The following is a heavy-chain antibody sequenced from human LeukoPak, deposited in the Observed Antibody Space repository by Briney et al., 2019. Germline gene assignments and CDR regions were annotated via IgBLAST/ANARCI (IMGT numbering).Heavy chain of an antibody. CDR3: VCYDNAAEYFHY. J-gene: IGHJ1*01. D-gene: IGHD3-22*01. V-gene: IGHV3-30-3*01. CDR2: ISYDGSNK. Sequence: GGSLRLSCAASGFTFSSYAMHWVRQAPGKGLEWGAVISYDGSNKYYADSVKGRFTISRDNSKNTLYLQMNSLRAEDTALYYCVCYDNAAEYFHYWGQGTLVTVSS. CDR1: GFTFSSYA.